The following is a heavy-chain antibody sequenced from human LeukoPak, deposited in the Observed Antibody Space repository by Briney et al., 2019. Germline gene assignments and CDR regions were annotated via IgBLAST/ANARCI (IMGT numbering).Heavy chain of an antibody. CDR2: TYTSGST. J-gene: IGHJ5*02. CDR1: GGSISSGSYY. D-gene: IGHD1-26*01. CDR3: ARGSYIWFDP. V-gene: IGHV4-61*02. Sequence: SETLSLTCTVSGGSISSGSYYWSWIRQPAGKGLEWIGRTYTSGSTNYNPSLKSRVTISVDTSKNQFSLKLSSVTAADTAVYYCARGSYIWFDPWGQGTLVTVSS.